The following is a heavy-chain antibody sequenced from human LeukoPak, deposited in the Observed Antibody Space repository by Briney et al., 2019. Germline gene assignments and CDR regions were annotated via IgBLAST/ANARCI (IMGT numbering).Heavy chain of an antibody. D-gene: IGHD2-8*01. Sequence: WETLSLTCTVSGGSMSDYYWSWIRQPPGRGLEWIGYIYYTGSTNYNPPLKSRVTISVDTSKNQFSLKLSSVTAADTALYYCARDYAMTHAFDIWGQGTLVTVSS. CDR2: IYYTGST. V-gene: IGHV4-59*01. J-gene: IGHJ3*02. CDR1: GGSMSDYY. CDR3: ARDYAMTHAFDI.